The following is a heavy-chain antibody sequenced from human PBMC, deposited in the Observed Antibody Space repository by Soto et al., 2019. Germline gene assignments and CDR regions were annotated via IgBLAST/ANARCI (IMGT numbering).Heavy chain of an antibody. Sequence: PSETLSLTCTVSGGSISSGDYYWSWIRQPPGKGLEWIGYIYYSGSTNYNPSLKSRVTISVDTSKNQFSLKLSSVTAADTAVYYCARLKAAAGSYVDYWGQGTLVTVSS. CDR1: GGSISSGDYY. D-gene: IGHD6-13*01. CDR2: IYYSGST. J-gene: IGHJ4*02. V-gene: IGHV4-61*08. CDR3: ARLKAAAGSYVDY.